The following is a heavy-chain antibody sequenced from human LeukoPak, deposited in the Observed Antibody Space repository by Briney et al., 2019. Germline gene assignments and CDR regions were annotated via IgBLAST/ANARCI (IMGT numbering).Heavy chain of an antibody. CDR2: IYYSGST. V-gene: IGHV4-59*08. D-gene: IGHD6-13*01. Sequence: SETLSLTCSVSGGSLSNYYWNWIGQRPGQGLEWRGSIYYSGSTDSNSSLKSRVTISVDTSENQFSLKVSSVTAADTAVYYCARHRGSSWYESFDYWGQGILVTVSS. J-gene: IGHJ4*02. CDR3: ARHRGSSWYESFDY. CDR1: GGSLSNYY.